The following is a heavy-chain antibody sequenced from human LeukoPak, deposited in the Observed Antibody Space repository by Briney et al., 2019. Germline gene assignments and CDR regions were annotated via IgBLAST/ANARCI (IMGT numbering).Heavy chain of an antibody. CDR3: ARGSGWLLLDY. J-gene: IGHJ4*02. V-gene: IGHV3-7*01. Sequence: PGGSLRLSCAASGFTFSTYWMSWVRQAPGKGLEWVANIKQDGSEIYYVDSVEGRFTISRDNAKNSLYLQMNSLRAEDTAVYFCARGSGWLLLDYWGQGTLVTVSS. CDR2: IKQDGSEI. D-gene: IGHD6-19*01. CDR1: GFTFSTYW.